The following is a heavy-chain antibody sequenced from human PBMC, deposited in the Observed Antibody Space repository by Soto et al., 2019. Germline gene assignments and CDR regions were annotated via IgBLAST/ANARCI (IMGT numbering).Heavy chain of an antibody. CDR1: GFTFSSYS. J-gene: IGHJ4*02. CDR2: ISYDGSNK. Sequence: GGSLRLSCAASGFTFSSYSMHWVRQAPGKGLEWVAVISYDGSNKYYADSVKGRFTISRDNSKNTLYLQMNSLRAEDTAVYYCAKRRGYYFDYWGQGTLVTSPQ. D-gene: IGHD5-12*01. V-gene: IGHV3-30*18. CDR3: AKRRGYYFDY.